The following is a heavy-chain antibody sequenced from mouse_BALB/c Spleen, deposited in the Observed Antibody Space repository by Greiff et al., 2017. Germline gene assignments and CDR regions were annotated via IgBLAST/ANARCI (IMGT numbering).Heavy chain of an antibody. V-gene: IGHV1-82*01. J-gene: IGHJ3*01. CDR2: IYPGDGDT. Sequence: VQGVESGPELVKPGASVKISCKASGYAFSSSWMNWVKQRPGQGLEWIGRIYPGDGDTNYNGKFKGKATLTADKSSSTAYMQLSSLTSVDSAVYFCARDYGYDGFAYWGQGTLVTVSA. CDR3: ARDYGYDGFAY. D-gene: IGHD2-2*01. CDR1: GYAFSSSW.